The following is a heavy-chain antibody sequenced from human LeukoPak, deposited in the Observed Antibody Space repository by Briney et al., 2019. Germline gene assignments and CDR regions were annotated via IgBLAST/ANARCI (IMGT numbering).Heavy chain of an antibody. CDR3: AAHSATYYDFWSGYFGSFDY. J-gene: IGHJ4*02. Sequence: GGSLRLSCAASGFTVSSNYMSWVRQAPGKGLEWVSVIYSGGSTYYSDSVKGRFTISRDNSKNTLYLQMNSLRAEDTAVYYCAAHSATYYDFWSGYFGSFDYWGQGTLVTVSS. CDR2: IYSGGST. V-gene: IGHV3-66*01. CDR1: GFTVSSNY. D-gene: IGHD3-3*01.